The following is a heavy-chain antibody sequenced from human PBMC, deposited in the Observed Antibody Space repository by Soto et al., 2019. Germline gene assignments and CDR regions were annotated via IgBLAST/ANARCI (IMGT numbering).Heavy chain of an antibody. CDR1: GDTFSSYA. D-gene: IGHD6-6*01. CDR3: ARVSIAARPSYYYYYGMDV. V-gene: IGHV1-69*13. Sequence: SVKVSCKASGDTFSSYAISWVRQAPGQGLEWMGGIIPIFGTANYAQKFQGRVTITADESTSTAYMELSSLRSEDTAVYYCARVSIAARPSYYYYYGMDVWGQGTTVTVSS. J-gene: IGHJ6*02. CDR2: IIPIFGTA.